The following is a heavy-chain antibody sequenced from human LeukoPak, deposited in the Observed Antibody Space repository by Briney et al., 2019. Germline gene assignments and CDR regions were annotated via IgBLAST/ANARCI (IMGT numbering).Heavy chain of an antibody. Sequence: GGSLRLSCAASGFDFIDYSMNWVRQAPGKGLEWISYIGISSGNTKYADSVKGRFTISRDKARNSLYLQMNSLRVEDTAVYYCARDHRYAFDNWGHGTLVTVSS. J-gene: IGHJ4*01. V-gene: IGHV3-48*01. CDR1: GFDFIDYS. CDR2: IGISSGNT. D-gene: IGHD5-12*01. CDR3: ARDHRYAFDN.